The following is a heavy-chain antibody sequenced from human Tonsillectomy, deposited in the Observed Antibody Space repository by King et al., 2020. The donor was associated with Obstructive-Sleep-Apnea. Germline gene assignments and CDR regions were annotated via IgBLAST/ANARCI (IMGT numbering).Heavy chain of an antibody. D-gene: IGHD6-13*01. V-gene: IGHV3-23*04. CDR1: GFTFSSFA. CDR3: AKGPAQQLVPNYFDY. Sequence: VQLVESGGGLVQPGGSLRLSCAASGFTFSSFAMSWVRQAPGKGLEWVSVISGSGGSTYYAASVKGRFTISRDNSRNTLYLHMNSLRDEDTAVYYCAKGPAQQLVPNYFDYWGLGTPVPVSS. J-gene: IGHJ4*02. CDR2: ISGSGGST.